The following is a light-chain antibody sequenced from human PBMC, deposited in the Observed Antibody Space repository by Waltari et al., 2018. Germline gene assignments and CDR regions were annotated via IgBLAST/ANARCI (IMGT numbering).Light chain of an antibody. CDR3: QHFFNYPYT. J-gene: IGKJ2*01. V-gene: IGKV1-5*03. Sequence: DIQLTQSPSTLSASVGDRVTIPCRPSQSVSDWLVWYQQKPGEAPKVLIYKVSSLENGVPPRFSGSGFGTEFNLTITSLQPDDFATYYCQHFFNYPYTFGQGTKLE. CDR2: KVS. CDR1: QSVSDW.